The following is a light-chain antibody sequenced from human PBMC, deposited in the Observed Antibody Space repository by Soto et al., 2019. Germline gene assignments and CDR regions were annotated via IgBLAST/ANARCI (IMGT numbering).Light chain of an antibody. V-gene: IGKV3-15*01. J-gene: IGKJ1*01. CDR3: QQYNTRPQT. Sequence: ELVLTQSPATLSVSPGERATLSCRASQTVGSNLAWYQHKPGQAPRLLISGASTRATGVPARFGGSGSGTEFALTITGLQSEDFTVYFCQQYNTRPQTFGQGTKV. CDR2: GAS. CDR1: QTVGSN.